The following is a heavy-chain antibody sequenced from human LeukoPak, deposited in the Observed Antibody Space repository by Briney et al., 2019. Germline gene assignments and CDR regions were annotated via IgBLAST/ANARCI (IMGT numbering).Heavy chain of an antibody. CDR2: ISSSDSTI. CDR3: ARVAINDYGDYFDY. J-gene: IGHJ4*02. CDR1: GFTFSSYG. V-gene: IGHV3-48*04. D-gene: IGHD4-17*01. Sequence: GGSLRLSCAASGFTFSSYGMHWVRQAPGKGLEWVSYISSSDSTIYYADSVKGRFTISRDNAKNSLYLQMNSLRAEDTAVYYCARVAINDYGDYFDYWGQGTLVTVSS.